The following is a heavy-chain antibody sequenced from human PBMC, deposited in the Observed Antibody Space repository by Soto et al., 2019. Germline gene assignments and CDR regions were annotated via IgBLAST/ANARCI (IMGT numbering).Heavy chain of an antibody. J-gene: IGHJ4*02. V-gene: IGHV3-23*01. CDR3: AKLSSTINDLAEPGPDY. CDR2: VSLCGVST. CDR1: EFIFSSFA. Sequence: GGSLRLSCVVSEFIFSSFALSWVRLAPGQGLEWVAAVSLCGVSTYYADSVKGRFTSSRENAKNTLYLQINSLRAEDTAVDYCAKLSSTINDLAEPGPDYWGQRTLVAVSS. D-gene: IGHD6-13*01.